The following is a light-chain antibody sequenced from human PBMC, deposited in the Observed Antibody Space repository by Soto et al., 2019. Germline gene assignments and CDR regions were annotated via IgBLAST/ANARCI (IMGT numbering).Light chain of an antibody. CDR2: GAS. J-gene: IGKJ1*01. Sequence: EIVLTQSPGTLSLSPGERATLSCRASQSVSSSFLAWYQQKPGQAPRPLIYGASIRATGIPDRFSGSGSGTDFTLTISRVEPEDFAVYYCQQYGSSPWTVGRGTKVDIK. CDR1: QSVSSSF. V-gene: IGKV3-20*01. CDR3: QQYGSSPWT.